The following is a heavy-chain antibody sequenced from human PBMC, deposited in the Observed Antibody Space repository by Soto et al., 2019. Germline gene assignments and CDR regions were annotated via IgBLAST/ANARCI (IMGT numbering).Heavy chain of an antibody. CDR2: IYYSGST. Sequence: PSETLSLTCTVSGGSISSYYWSWIRQPPGKGLEWIGYIYYSGSTNYNPSLKSRVTISVDTSKNQFSLKLSSVTAADTAVYYCAREGSYGAGAYYYMDVWGKRTTVPVSS. V-gene: IGHV4-59*01. D-gene: IGHD3-10*01. CDR1: GGSISSYY. J-gene: IGHJ6*03. CDR3: AREGSYGAGAYYYMDV.